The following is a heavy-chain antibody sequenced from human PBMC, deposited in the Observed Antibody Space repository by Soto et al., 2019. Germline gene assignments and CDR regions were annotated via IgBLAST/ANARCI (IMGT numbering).Heavy chain of an antibody. CDR1: GFDFSSYS. J-gene: IGHJ6*03. CDR3: VRDFGWYFRSGYMDV. V-gene: IGHV3-21*02. Sequence: EVQLVESGGGLVKPGGSLRLSCAASGFDFSSYSMNWVRQAPGKGLEWVSSINEDSSYIYYAHSLRGRFAISRDNAKESLHLQMNSLRAADTAVYYCVRDFGWYFRSGYMDVWGDGATVTVSS. D-gene: IGHD3-3*01. CDR2: INEDSSYI.